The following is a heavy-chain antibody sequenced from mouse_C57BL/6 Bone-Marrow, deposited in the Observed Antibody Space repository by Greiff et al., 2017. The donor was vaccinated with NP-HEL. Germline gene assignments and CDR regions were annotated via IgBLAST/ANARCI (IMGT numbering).Heavy chain of an antibody. CDR1: GFSLTSYG. Sequence: VQLQQSGPGLVQPSQSLSITCTVSGFSLTSYGLHWVRQSPGKGLEWLGVIWRGGSTDYNAAFMSRLSITKDNSKSQVFFKMNSLQADDTAIYYCAKNRYYYGSSFYWYFDVWGTGTTVTVSS. CDR3: AKNRYYYGSSFYWYFDV. D-gene: IGHD1-1*01. CDR2: IWRGGST. J-gene: IGHJ1*03. V-gene: IGHV2-5*01.